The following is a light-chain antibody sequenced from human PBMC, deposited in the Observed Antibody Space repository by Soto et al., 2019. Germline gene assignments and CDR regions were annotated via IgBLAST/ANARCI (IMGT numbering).Light chain of an antibody. J-gene: IGKJ4*01. V-gene: IGKV3-20*01. CDR1: QSVSSTS. CDR3: QQYGASPLT. Sequence: IVLTQSPGTLSLSSGERATLSCRASQSVSSTSLAWYQQKPGQAPRLLIYDASSRATGIPDRFSGSGSGTDFTLTISRLEPEDLAVYYCQQYGASPLTFGGGTKVEIK. CDR2: DAS.